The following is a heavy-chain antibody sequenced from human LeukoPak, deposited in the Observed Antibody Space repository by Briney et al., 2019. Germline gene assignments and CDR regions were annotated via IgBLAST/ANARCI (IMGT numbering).Heavy chain of an antibody. CDR1: GFTFSSYN. CDR2: ISSSSGYI. Sequence: TGGSLRLSCAASGFTFSSYNMNWVRQAPGKGLEWVSFISSSSGYIYYADSVKGRFTISRDNAKNSLYLQMNSLRAEDTAVYYCVREPGFDPWGQGTLVTVSS. D-gene: IGHD1-14*01. V-gene: IGHV3-21*01. J-gene: IGHJ5*02. CDR3: VREPGFDP.